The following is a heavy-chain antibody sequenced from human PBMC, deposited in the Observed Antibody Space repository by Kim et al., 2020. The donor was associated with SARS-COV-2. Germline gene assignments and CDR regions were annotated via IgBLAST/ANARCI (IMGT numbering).Heavy chain of an antibody. D-gene: IGHD3-22*01. CDR3: ARDRGGPSVTMIVVVIMDV. CDR1: GYTFTSYY. Sequence: ASVKVSCKASGYTFTSYYMHWVRQAPGQGLEWMGIINPSGGSTSYAQKFQGRVTMTRDTSTSTVYMELSSLRSEDTAVYYCARDRGGPSVTMIVVVIMDVWGQGTTVTVSS. CDR2: INPSGGST. V-gene: IGHV1-46*01. J-gene: IGHJ6*02.